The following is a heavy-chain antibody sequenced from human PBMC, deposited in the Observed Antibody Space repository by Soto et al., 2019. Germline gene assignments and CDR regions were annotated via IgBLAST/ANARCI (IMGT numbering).Heavy chain of an antibody. CDR1: GYTFTSYY. CDR2: INPSGGST. Sequence: QVQLVQSGAEVKKPGASVKVSCKASGYTFTSYYMHWVRQAPGQGLEWMGIINPSGGSTSYAQKFQGRVTMTRDTSTSTVFMELSSLRSEDTAVYYCAREMMTTVVRDSFDYWGQGTLVTVSS. CDR3: AREMMTTVVRDSFDY. D-gene: IGHD4-17*01. V-gene: IGHV1-46*01. J-gene: IGHJ4*02.